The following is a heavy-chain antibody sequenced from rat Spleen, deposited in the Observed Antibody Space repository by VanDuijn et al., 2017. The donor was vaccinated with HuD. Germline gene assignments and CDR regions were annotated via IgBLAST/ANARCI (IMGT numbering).Heavy chain of an antibody. CDR3: AKGTYYGYYYFDY. V-gene: IGHV5-20*01. D-gene: IGHD1-9*01. J-gene: IGHJ2*01. CDR1: GFTFSDYG. CDR2: ISYDGCST. Sequence: EVQLVESGGGLVQPGRSMKLSCAASGFTFSDYGMVWVLQAPTKGLEWVASISYDGCSTYYREYVKGRVTISRDNAKSTLYLQMESMRSEDTGTYYCAKGTYYGYYYFDYWGQGVMVTVSS.